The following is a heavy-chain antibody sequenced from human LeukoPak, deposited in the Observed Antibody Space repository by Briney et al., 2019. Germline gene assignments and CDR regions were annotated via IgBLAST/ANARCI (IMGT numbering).Heavy chain of an antibody. V-gene: IGHV1-2*02. CDR1: GSTFTGYY. D-gene: IGHD6-19*01. CDR2: INPNSSST. Sequence: GASVKLSCSASGSTFTGYYMHWVRQAPGQGLEWKGWINPNSSSTNDAQKFQCRITMNKDTTISKAHMELSRLRSDDTAEYYCARATIAVAPWDYWGQGTLVTVSS. CDR3: ARATIAVAPWDY. J-gene: IGHJ4*02.